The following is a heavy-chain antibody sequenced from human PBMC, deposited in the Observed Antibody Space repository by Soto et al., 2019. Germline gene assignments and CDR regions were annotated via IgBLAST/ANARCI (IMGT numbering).Heavy chain of an antibody. J-gene: IGHJ3*02. CDR1: GFTFSDYY. CDR3: ARDSSGWYQAFDI. D-gene: IGHD6-19*01. CDR2: ISNSGGTM. V-gene: IGHV3-11*01. Sequence: PGGSLRLSFAASGFTFSDYYMRWVRQAPGKGLEWVSYISNSGGTMYYADSVKGRFTISRDNAKKSLYLEMNSLRAEDTAVYYCARDSSGWYQAFDIWGQGTMVTVSS.